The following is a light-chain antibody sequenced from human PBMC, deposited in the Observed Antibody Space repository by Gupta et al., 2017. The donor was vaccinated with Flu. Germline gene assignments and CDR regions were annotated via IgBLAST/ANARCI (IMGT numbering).Light chain of an antibody. J-gene: IGLJ2*01. Sequence: QTVVTQEPSLSVSPGGTVTLTCALHSGSVSTYFYPSWYQQAPGQPPRTLIDSTNIRSSGVPDRFYGSILGNKAALTITGAQTEEECLYFCMLYMNTTIFFGGGTRLTVL. CDR1: SGSVSTYFY. CDR3: MLYMNTTIF. CDR2: STN. V-gene: IGLV8-61*01.